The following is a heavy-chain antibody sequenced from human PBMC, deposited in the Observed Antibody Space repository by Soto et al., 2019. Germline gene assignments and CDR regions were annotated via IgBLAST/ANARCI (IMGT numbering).Heavy chain of an antibody. V-gene: IGHV4-34*01. D-gene: IGHD1-26*01. CDR1: GGSFSGHF. CDR2: INYSGTT. J-gene: IGHJ6*02. Sequence: SETLSLTCAVYGGSFSGHFCSWVRQPPGKGLEWIGEINYSGTTNYNPSLESRVTVSVDTSKNQFTLKLSSVTAADTAFYYCAREGALRFGGNSDYYSTMDVSGEASKVTVSS. CDR3: AREGALRFGGNSDYYSTMDV.